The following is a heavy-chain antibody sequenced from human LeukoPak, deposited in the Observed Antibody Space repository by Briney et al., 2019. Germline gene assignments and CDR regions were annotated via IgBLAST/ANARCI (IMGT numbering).Heavy chain of an antibody. CDR1: GFTFSSYA. CDR3: ARGGRYSYGHNWFDP. D-gene: IGHD5-18*01. Sequence: PGGSLRLSCAASGFTFSSYAMHWVRQAPGKGLEWVAVMSYDGSNKYYADSVKGRFTISRDNSKNTLYLQMNSLRAEDTAVYYCARGGRYSYGHNWFDPWGQGTLVTVSS. J-gene: IGHJ5*02. V-gene: IGHV3-30-3*01. CDR2: MSYDGSNK.